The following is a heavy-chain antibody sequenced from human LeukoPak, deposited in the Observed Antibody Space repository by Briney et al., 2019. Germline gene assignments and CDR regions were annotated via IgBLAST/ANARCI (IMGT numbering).Heavy chain of an antibody. CDR2: IIPILGIA. D-gene: IGHD3-22*01. CDR1: GGTFSSYA. Sequence: SVKVSCKASGGTFSSYAISWVRQAPGQGLEWMGRIIPILGIANYAQKFQGRVTTTADKSTSTAYMELSSLRSEDTAVYYCARELTYYYDSSGYLDFDYWGQGTLVTVSS. V-gene: IGHV1-69*04. J-gene: IGHJ4*02. CDR3: ARELTYYYDSSGYLDFDY.